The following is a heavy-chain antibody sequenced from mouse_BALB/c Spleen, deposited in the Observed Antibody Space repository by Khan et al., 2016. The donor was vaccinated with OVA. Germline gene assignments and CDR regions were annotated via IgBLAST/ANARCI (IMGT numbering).Heavy chain of an antibody. D-gene: IGHD1-1*01. V-gene: IGHV3-2*02. CDR2: ISYSGIT. CDR1: GSSITSDYA. CDR3: ARQNYYGYAMNY. J-gene: IGHJ4*01. Sequence: EVQLQESGPGLVKPSQSLSLTCTVTGSSITSDYAWNWIRQFPGNKLEWMGYISYSGITSYNPSLKSRISITRDTSKNQFFLQLNSVTSEDTASYYRARQNYYGYAMNYWGQGTSVTVSS.